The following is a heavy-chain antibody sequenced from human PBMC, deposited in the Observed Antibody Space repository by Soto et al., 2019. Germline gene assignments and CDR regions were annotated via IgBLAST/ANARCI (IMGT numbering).Heavy chain of an antibody. Sequence: STGYADSVKGRFTISRDNAKNSLYLQMNSLRAEDTALYHCARSPSSTTRALDYWGQGTLVTVSS. J-gene: IGHJ4*02. V-gene: IGHV3-20*01. D-gene: IGHD2-2*01. CDR2: ST. CDR3: ARSPSSTTRALDY.